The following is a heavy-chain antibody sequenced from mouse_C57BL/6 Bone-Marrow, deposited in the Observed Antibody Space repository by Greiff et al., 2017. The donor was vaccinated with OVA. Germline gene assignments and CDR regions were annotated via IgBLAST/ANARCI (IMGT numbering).Heavy chain of an antibody. Sequence: EVQLVESGGGLVQPGGSLSLSCAASGFTFTDYYMRWVRQPPGKALEWLGFIRNKANGYTTEYSASVKGRFTISRDNSQSILYLQMNALRAEDSATYYCARSTWAYAMDYWGQGTSVTVSS. D-gene: IGHD4-1*01. CDR1: GFTFTDYY. CDR3: ARSTWAYAMDY. V-gene: IGHV7-3*01. CDR2: IRNKANGYTT. J-gene: IGHJ4*01.